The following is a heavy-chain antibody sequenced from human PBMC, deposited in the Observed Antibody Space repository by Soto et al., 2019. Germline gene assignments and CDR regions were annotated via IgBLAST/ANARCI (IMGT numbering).Heavy chain of an antibody. CDR3: TRDGDGRMTTNPYYYYGMDV. J-gene: IGHJ6*02. V-gene: IGHV4-59*01. D-gene: IGHD2-21*02. Sequence: SETLSLTGTVSGGSISGYYWRWIRQTPGKGLEWIGNVYYSGCAKYNPSVKRRVSISVDTSNNQFSLNLSSVTAADTAVYYCTRDGDGRMTTNPYYYYGMDVWGRGITVT. CDR1: GGSISGYY. CDR2: VYYSGCA.